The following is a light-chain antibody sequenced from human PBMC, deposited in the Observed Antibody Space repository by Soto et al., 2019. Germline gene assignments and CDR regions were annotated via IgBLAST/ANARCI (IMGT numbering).Light chain of an antibody. V-gene: IGLV2-8*01. CDR2: GVS. Sequence: QSALTQPPSASGSPGQSATISCTGTSSDVGSYNLVSWHQQHPGKAPKVMIYGVSQRPSGVPDRFSGSKSGNTASLTVSGLQAEDEADYYCSSYAGSSVVFGAGTKLTVL. CDR1: SSDVGSYNL. CDR3: SSYAGSSVV. J-gene: IGLJ2*01.